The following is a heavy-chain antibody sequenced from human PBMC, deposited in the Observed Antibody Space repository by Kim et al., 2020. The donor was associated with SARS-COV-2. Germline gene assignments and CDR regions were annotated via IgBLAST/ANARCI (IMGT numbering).Heavy chain of an antibody. CDR1: GFSLTTSGVG. V-gene: IGHV2-5*02. CDR2: IYWDDDK. CDR3: VHIPFVTLVRDPRRGDYGIDV. D-gene: IGHD3-10*01. J-gene: IGHJ6*02. Sequence: SGPTLVNPTQTLTVTCTFSGFSLTTSGVGVGWIRQPPGKALEWLAVIYWDDDKRYSSSLRSRLTINKDTSRNQVVLSMTNMDPVDTATYYCVHIPFVTLVRDPRRGDYGIDVWGQGTTVTVSS.